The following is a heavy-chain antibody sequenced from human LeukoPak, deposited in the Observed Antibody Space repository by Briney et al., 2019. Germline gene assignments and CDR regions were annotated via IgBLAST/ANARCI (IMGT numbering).Heavy chain of an antibody. V-gene: IGHV3-23*01. Sequence: GGSLRLSCAASGFTFSSYAMSWVRQAPGKGLEWVSAISGSGGSTYYADSVKGRFTISRDNSKNTLYLQMNSLRAEDTAVYYCAKDLRIDVVVVAATYYYYYGMDVWGQGTTVTVSS. D-gene: IGHD2-15*01. CDR1: GFTFSSYA. CDR2: ISGSGGST. CDR3: AKDLRIDVVVVAATYYYYYGMDV. J-gene: IGHJ6*02.